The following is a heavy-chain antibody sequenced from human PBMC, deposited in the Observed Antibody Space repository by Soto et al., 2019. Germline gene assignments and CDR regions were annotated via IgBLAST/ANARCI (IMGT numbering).Heavy chain of an antibody. D-gene: IGHD3-10*01. J-gene: IGHJ3*02. Sequence: ASGKVSCKASGYTFTSYGISWVREAPGQGLEWMGWISAYNGNTNYAQKLQGRVTMTTDTSTSTAYMELRSLRSDDTAVYYCARDQFGLHDAFDIWGQGTMVTVSS. CDR3: ARDQFGLHDAFDI. CDR1: GYTFTSYG. CDR2: ISAYNGNT. V-gene: IGHV1-18*01.